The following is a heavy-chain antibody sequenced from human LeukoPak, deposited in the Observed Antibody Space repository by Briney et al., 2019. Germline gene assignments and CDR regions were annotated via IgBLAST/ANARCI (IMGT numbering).Heavy chain of an antibody. V-gene: IGHV4-59*01. D-gene: IGHD5-24*01. CDR1: GGSISSYY. Sequence: SETLSLTCTVSGGSISSYYWSWIRPPPGKGLEWIGYIYYSGSTNYNPSLKSRVTISVDTSKNQFSLKLSSVTAADTAVYYCARGRSMARPIYYYYFMDVWGKGTTVTVSS. CDR3: ARGRSMARPIYYYYFMDV. J-gene: IGHJ6*03. CDR2: IYYSGST.